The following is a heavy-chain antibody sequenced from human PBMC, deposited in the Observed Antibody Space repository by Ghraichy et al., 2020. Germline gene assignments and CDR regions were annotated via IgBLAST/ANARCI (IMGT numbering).Heavy chain of an antibody. V-gene: IGHV4-59*01. CDR2: IHYSGSTNYNSGST. J-gene: IGHJ6*02. CDR3: AREQMVPVSRYFFYNVDV. D-gene: IGHD6-13*01. CDR1: GGSISTYY. Sequence: SETLSLTCTVSGGSISTYYWSWIRQPPGKGLEWLGYIHYSGSTNYNSGSTNYNPSLKSRVAISADTSKNQFSLRLSSVTAADTAVYYCAREQMVPVSRYFFYNVDVWGHGTTVAVSS.